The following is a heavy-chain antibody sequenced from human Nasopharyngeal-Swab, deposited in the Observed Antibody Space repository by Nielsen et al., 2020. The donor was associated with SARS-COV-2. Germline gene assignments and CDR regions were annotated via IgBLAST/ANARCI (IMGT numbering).Heavy chain of an antibody. V-gene: IGHV3-30-3*01. CDR3: AREPVGDYAFDY. CDR1: GFILRSYP. D-gene: IGHD4-17*01. J-gene: IGHJ4*02. Sequence: GESLKISCAASGFILRSYPMHWVRQAPGEGLEWVAAIRYDDSDKYYADSVKGRFTISRDNSKSTLSLQTNSLTPEDTAVYYCAREPVGDYAFDYWGPGTLVTVSS. CDR2: IRYDDSDK.